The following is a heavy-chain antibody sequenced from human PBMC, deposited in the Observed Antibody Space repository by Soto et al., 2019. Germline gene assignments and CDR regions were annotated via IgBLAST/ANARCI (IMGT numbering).Heavy chain of an antibody. CDR2: TYYRSKWYN. J-gene: IGHJ4*02. D-gene: IGHD1-7*01. CDR1: GDTVSSSSAS. Sequence: QVQLQQSGPGLVKPSQTLSLTCAISGDTVSSSSASWHWITQSPSRGLEWLGRTYYRSKWYNDYAASVDSRMTLTPGTSKNQVSMQLGTVTPEDAAVYSGAGSFNWNYMNGGQGTLVTVSS. CDR3: AGSFNWNYMN. V-gene: IGHV6-1*01.